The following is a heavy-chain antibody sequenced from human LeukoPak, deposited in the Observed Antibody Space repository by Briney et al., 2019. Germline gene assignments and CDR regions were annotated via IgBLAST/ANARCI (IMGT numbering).Heavy chain of an antibody. CDR2: IWYDGSNK. D-gene: IGHD6-19*01. CDR1: GFTFSSYG. CDR3: ARDLYVQQWLGDYYYYGMDV. Sequence: GGSLRLSCAASGFTFSSYGMHWVRQAPGKGLEWVAVIWYDGSNKYYADSVKGRFTISRDNSKNTLYLQMNSLRAEDTAVYYRARDLYVQQWLGDYYYYGMDVWGQGTTVTVSS. J-gene: IGHJ6*02. V-gene: IGHV3-33*01.